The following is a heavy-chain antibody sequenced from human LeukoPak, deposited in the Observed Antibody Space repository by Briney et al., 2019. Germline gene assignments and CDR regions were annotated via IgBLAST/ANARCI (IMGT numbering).Heavy chain of an antibody. V-gene: IGHV3-23*01. J-gene: IGHJ4*02. D-gene: IGHD2-2*01. CDR2: ISGSGGST. CDR1: GFTFSSYA. Sequence: GGSLRLSCAASGFTFSSYAMSWVRQAPGKGLEWVSAISGSGGSTYYADSVKGRFTISRDNSKNTLYLQMNSLRAEDTAVYYCAKERYCSSTSCYQAATDYWGRGTLVTVSS. CDR3: AKERYCSSTSCYQAATDY.